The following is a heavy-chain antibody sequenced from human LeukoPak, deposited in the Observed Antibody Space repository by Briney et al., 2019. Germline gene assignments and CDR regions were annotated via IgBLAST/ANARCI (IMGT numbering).Heavy chain of an antibody. Sequence: PSETLSLTCTVSGGSISSYYWSWIRQPPGKGLEWIGHIYYSGSTNYNPALKSRLTISEDTSKNQISLKLSSVTAADTAVYYCARVRGYYDSSGYDYWDQGTLVTVSS. J-gene: IGHJ4*02. D-gene: IGHD3-22*01. CDR1: GGSISSYY. CDR3: ARVRGYYDSSGYDY. V-gene: IGHV4-59*01. CDR2: IYYSGST.